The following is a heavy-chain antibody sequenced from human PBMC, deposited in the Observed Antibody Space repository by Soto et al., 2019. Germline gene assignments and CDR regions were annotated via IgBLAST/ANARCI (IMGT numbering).Heavy chain of an antibody. Sequence: SEALSRTCTVSGGSISSYYWSWIRQPPGKGLEWIGYIYYSGSTNYNPSLKSRVTISVDTSKNQFSLKLSSVTAADTAVYYCARAKRVFDYWGQGTLVTVSS. CDR2: IYYSGST. V-gene: IGHV4-59*01. CDR3: ARAKRVFDY. CDR1: GGSISSYY. J-gene: IGHJ4*02.